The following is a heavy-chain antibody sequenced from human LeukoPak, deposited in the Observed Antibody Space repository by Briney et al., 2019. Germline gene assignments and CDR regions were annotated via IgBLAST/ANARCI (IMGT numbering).Heavy chain of an antibody. D-gene: IGHD3-10*01. J-gene: IGHJ2*01. CDR1: GGSFSSSS. CDR3: ARGSHTLPSGPGDL. Sequence: RTSETLSLTCTVSGGSFSSSSYYWGWIRQPPGKGLEWVSSISSSSSYIYYADSVKGRFTISRDNAKNSLYLQMNSLRAEDTAVYYCARGSHTLPSGPGDLWGRGTLVTASS. V-gene: IGHV3-21*01. CDR2: ISSSSSYI.